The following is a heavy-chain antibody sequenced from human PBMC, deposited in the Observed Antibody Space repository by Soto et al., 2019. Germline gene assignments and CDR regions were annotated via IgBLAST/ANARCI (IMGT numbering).Heavy chain of an antibody. CDR1: GISISTYA. CDR3: AGRQQNFYYYGMDV. J-gene: IGHJ6*02. CDR2: ISQDGSVK. V-gene: IGHV3-30*03. D-gene: IGHD6-13*01. Sequence: QVQLVESGGGVVQPGRSLTVSCAASGISISTYAMHWVRQAPGKGLEWVAVISQDGSVKYYADSVKGRFTISRDNPKNTLFLQMNSLGDDDTAVYYCAGRQQNFYYYGMDVWGQGTTVTVSS.